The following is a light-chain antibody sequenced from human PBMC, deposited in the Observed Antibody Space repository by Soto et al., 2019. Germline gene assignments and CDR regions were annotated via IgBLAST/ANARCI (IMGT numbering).Light chain of an antibody. CDR2: DTS. Sequence: EIVMTQSPATLSVSPGERATLSCRASQSVSSKLAWYQQKPGQAPRLLMYDTSTRATGIPARFSGSGSGTEFTLTISSLQSEDFAVYYCQQYNNWPPPTFGGGTKVEIK. V-gene: IGKV3-15*01. CDR3: QQYNNWPPPT. CDR1: QSVSSK. J-gene: IGKJ4*01.